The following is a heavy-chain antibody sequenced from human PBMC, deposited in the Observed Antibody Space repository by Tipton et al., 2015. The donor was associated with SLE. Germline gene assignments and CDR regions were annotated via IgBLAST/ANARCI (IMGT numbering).Heavy chain of an antibody. CDR3: ARATTVTAGDY. J-gene: IGHJ4*02. CDR1: GFIFGDYA. V-gene: IGHV3-20*04. Sequence: SLRLSCEASGFIFGDYAMSWVRQAPGKGLEWVASINWNSGSRGYADSVKGRFTISRDNAKNSLYLVMNSLRVDDTAFYYCARATTVTAGDYWGQGSLGTVSS. CDR2: INWNSGSR. D-gene: IGHD4-17*01.